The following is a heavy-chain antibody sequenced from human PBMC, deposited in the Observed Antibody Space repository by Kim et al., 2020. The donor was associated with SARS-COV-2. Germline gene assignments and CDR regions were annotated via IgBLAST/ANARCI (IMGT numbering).Heavy chain of an antibody. V-gene: IGHV1-18*04. CDR2: ISAYNGNT. D-gene: IGHD3-10*01. CDR1: GYTFTSYG. J-gene: IGHJ6*02. CDR3: ARGGTYGSGSYYTPDYYYGMDV. Sequence: ASVKVSCKASGYTFTSYGISWVRQAPGQGLEWMGWISAYNGNTNYAQKLQGRVTMTTDTSTSTAYMELRSLRSDDTAVYYCARGGTYGSGSYYTPDYYYGMDVWGQGTTVTVSS.